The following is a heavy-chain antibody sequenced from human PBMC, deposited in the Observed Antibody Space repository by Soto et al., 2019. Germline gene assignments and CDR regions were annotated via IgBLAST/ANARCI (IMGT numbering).Heavy chain of an antibody. D-gene: IGHD6-19*01. V-gene: IGHV3-48*02. Sequence: GGSLRLSCAASGFTFSSYSMNWVRQAPGKGLEWVSYISSSSSTIYYADSVKGRFTISRDNAKNSLYLQMNSLRDEDTAVYYCARDPMAVAGLPSAFDIWGQGTMVTVSS. CDR3: ARDPMAVAGLPSAFDI. CDR1: GFTFSSYS. CDR2: ISSSSSTI. J-gene: IGHJ3*02.